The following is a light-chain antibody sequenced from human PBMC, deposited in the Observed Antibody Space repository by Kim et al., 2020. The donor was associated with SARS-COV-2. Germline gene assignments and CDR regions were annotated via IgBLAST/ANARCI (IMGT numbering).Light chain of an antibody. V-gene: IGKV3-11*01. CDR2: DAS. CDR1: QSVSRY. J-gene: IGKJ4*01. CDR3: QQRSNWPLT. Sequence: PGERATLSCRASQSVSRYLVWYQQKPGQAPRLLIYDASNRATGIPARFSGSGSGTDFTLTISSLEPEDFAVYYCQQRSNWPLTFGGGTKVDI.